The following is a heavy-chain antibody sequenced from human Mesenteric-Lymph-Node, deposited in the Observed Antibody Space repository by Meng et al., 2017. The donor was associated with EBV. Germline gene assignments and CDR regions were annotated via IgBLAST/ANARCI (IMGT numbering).Heavy chain of an antibody. CDR2: ISPIFGTP. CDR3: VRALNAYSFDY. D-gene: IGHD2-2*01. V-gene: IGHV1-69*12. Sequence: QVQVVQSGAEVKKPGSSVKVSCKASGGTFSTYTISWVRQAPGQGLEWMGGISPIFGTPNYAQKFQGKVTITADESMSTAYMEVSSLRSEDTAVYYCVRALNAYSFDYWGQGTLVTVSS. J-gene: IGHJ4*02. CDR1: GGTFSTYT.